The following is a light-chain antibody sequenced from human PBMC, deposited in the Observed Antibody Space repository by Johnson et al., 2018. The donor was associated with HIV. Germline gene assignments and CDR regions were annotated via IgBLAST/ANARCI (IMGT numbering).Light chain of an antibody. CDR3: GAWDSSLNAYV. CDR1: SSNIESDY. Sequence: QSVLTQPPSVSAAPGQKVDISCSGSSSNIESDYVSWYQQLPGTAPKLLIYDNNKRPSGIPDRFFGSKSGTSATLAITGLQTGDEGDYYCGAWDSSLNAYVFGTGTKVTVL. J-gene: IGLJ1*01. V-gene: IGLV1-51*01. CDR2: DNN.